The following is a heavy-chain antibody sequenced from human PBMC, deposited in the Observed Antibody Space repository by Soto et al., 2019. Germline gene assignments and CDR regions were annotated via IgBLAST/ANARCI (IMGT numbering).Heavy chain of an antibody. J-gene: IGHJ6*02. V-gene: IGHV4-34*01. CDR3: ARNGSYYDFWSGYYFGGGMDV. Sequence: QVQLQQWGAGLLKPSETLPLTCAVYGGSFSGYYWSWIRQPPGKGLEWIGEINHSGSTNYNPSLKSRVTISVDTSKNQFSLKLSSVTAADTAVYYCARNGSYYDFWSGYYFGGGMDVWGQGTTVTVSS. CDR2: INHSGST. CDR1: GGSFSGYY. D-gene: IGHD3-3*01.